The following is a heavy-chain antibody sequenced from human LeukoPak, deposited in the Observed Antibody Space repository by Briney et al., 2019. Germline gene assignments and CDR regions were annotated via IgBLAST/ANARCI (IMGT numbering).Heavy chain of an antibody. CDR3: ARGYSYGYGIDP. J-gene: IGHJ5*02. V-gene: IGHV4-31*03. Sequence: SETLSLTCTVSGGSISSGGYYWSWIRQHPGKGLEWIGYIYYSGSTYCNPSLKSRVTISVDTSENQFSLKLSSVTAADTAVYYCARGYSYGYGIDPWGQGTLVTVSS. D-gene: IGHD5-18*01. CDR2: IYYSGST. CDR1: GGSISSGGYY.